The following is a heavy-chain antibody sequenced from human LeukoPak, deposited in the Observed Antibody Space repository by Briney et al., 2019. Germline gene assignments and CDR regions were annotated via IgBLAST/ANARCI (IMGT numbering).Heavy chain of an antibody. V-gene: IGHV3-30*04. CDR1: GFRFSNYA. D-gene: IGHD2-21*02. CDR2: ISHDGSGE. Sequence: GGSLRLSCAASGFRFSNYAMHWVRQGPVKGLEWMALISHDGSGEYYADSVKGRFTISRDNSKNTLYLQMDSLKPEDTAVYYCEIDKSFSSDDGGYWAGNWFAPWGQGTLVTVYS. CDR3: EIDKSFSSDDGGYWAGNWFAP. J-gene: IGHJ5*02.